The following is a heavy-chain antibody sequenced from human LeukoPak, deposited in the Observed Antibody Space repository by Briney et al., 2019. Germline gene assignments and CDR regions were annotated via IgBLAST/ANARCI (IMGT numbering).Heavy chain of an antibody. CDR2: ISSSSSYI. Sequence: GGSLRLSCAASGFTFSSYSMNWVRQAPGKGLEWVSSISSSSSYIYYADSVKGRFTISRDNAKNSLYLQMNSLRAEDTAVYYCATNPPFIAAADPGGGQGTLVTVSS. CDR3: ATNPPFIAAADPG. D-gene: IGHD6-13*01. V-gene: IGHV3-21*01. CDR1: GFTFSSYS. J-gene: IGHJ4*02.